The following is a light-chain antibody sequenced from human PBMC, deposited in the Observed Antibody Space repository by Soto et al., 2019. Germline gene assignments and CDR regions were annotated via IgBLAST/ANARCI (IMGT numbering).Light chain of an antibody. J-gene: IGLJ1*01. CDR2: DVS. CDR3: CSYTSGSTLDV. CDR1: SSDVGGYNS. Sequence: QSVLTQPASVSGSPGQSITISCTGTSSDVGGYNSVSWYQQHPGKAPKLMIYDVSSRPSGVSNRFSGSKSGNTASLTISGLQAEDEADYYCCSYTSGSTLDVFGAGTKVTVL. V-gene: IGLV2-14*01.